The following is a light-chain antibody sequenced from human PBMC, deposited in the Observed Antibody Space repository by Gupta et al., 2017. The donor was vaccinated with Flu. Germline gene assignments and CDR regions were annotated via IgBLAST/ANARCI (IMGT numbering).Light chain of an antibody. J-gene: IGLJ3*02. CDR2: TNI. CDR1: GSNFGAGFD. CDR3: QSSDSSLSAGV. Sequence: QSVLTQPPSLSGAPGQGVTISCTGSGSNFGAGFDVHWHRQVPGTAPKRLIDTNINRHSGVPGRFSGYRSGTAASLRITGLQADDEATDYCQSSDSSLSAGVFGGGTKLTVL. V-gene: IGLV1-40*01.